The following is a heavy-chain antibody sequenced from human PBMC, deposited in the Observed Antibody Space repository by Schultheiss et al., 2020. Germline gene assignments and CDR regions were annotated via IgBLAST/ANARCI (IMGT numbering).Heavy chain of an antibody. CDR2: IYYSGST. J-gene: IGHJ4*02. D-gene: IGHD5-12*01. Sequence: SQTLSLTCTVSGGSISSYYWSWIRQPPGKGLEWIGYIYYSGSTYYNPSLKSRVTMSVDTSKNQCFLKLSSVTDADTAVDYCARRVATIDYWGQGTLVTVSS. CDR3: ARRVATIDY. CDR1: GGSISSYY. V-gene: IGHV4-59*12.